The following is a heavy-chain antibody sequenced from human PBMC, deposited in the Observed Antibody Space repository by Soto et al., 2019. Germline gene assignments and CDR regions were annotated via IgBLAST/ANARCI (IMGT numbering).Heavy chain of an antibody. J-gene: IGHJ6*02. CDR1: GFTFSSYS. CDR2: ISSSSSYI. D-gene: IGHD6-6*01. CDR3: ARTTRIAAPYYGMDV. Sequence: GGSLRLSCAASGFTFSSYSMNWVRQAPGKGLEWVSSISSSSSYIYYADSVKGRFTISRDNAKNSLYLQMNSLRAEDTAVYYCARTTRIAAPYYGMDVWGQGNTVTVSS. V-gene: IGHV3-21*01.